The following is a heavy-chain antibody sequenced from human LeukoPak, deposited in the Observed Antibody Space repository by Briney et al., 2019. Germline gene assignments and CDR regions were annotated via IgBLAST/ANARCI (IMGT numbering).Heavy chain of an antibody. CDR3: ARGGHYDILTGYWVFDY. CDR2: INTNTGNP. V-gene: IGHV7-4-1*02. CDR1: GYTFTSYA. J-gene: IGHJ4*02. Sequence: ASVKVSCKASGYTFTSYAMNWVRQAPGQGLEWMGWINTNTGNPTYAQGFTGRFVFSLDTSVSTAYLQISSLKAEDTAVYYCARGGHYDILTGYWVFDYWGQGTLVTVSS. D-gene: IGHD3-9*01.